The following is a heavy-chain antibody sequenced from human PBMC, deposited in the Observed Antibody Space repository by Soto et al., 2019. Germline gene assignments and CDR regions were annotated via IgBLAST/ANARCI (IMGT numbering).Heavy chain of an antibody. D-gene: IGHD5-18*01. CDR3: VRQGYGPLPGLVAV. Sequence: QVQLQESGPGLVEPSETLSLSCTVSGGSMSGYYWSWIRLPPGKPMEWIGYVHDSWGAAYNPSLSSRSAISLDTSKSQFSLSLTSVSATDTAMYYCVRQGYGPLPGLVAVWGQGTPVTVSS. J-gene: IGHJ6*02. V-gene: IGHV4-59*08. CDR2: VHDSWGA. CDR1: GGSMSGYY.